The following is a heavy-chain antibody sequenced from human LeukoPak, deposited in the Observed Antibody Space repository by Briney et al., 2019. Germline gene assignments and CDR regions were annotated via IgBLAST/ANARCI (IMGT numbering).Heavy chain of an antibody. CDR3: AGTYSSGWYLYFQH. CDR2: IYYSGST. V-gene: IGHV4-59*08. D-gene: IGHD6-19*01. CDR1: GGYISSYY. J-gene: IGHJ1*01. Sequence: SETLSLTCTVSGGYISSYYWSWIRQPPGKGLEWIGYIYYSGSTNYDPSLKSRVTISVDTSKNQFSLKLSSVTAADTAVYYCAGTYSSGWYLYFQHWGQGTLVTVSS.